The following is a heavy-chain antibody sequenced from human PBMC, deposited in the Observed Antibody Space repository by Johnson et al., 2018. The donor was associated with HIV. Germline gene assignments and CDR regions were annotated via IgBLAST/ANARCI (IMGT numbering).Heavy chain of an antibody. V-gene: IGHV3-30*18. CDR3: AKGEPVAFDI. J-gene: IGHJ3*02. D-gene: IGHD1-14*01. Sequence: QVQLVESGGGVVQPGRSLKVSCAASGFTFSSYDMHWVRQPPGKGLEWVAVIPYDGRNKYSADAVEGRFTISRDNSKNTLYLQRNSLRPEDTAVYYCAKGEPVAFDIWGQGTMVTVSS. CDR1: GFTFSSYD. CDR2: IPYDGRNK.